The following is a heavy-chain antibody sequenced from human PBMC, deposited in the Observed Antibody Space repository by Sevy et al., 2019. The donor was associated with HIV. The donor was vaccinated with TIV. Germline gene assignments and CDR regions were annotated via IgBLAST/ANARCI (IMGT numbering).Heavy chain of an antibody. D-gene: IGHD3-3*01. Sequence: GGSLRLSCAASGFTLSSYWMSWVRQAPGKGLEWVDNIKQDGSEKYYVDSVKGRFTISRDNAKNSLYLKRNSLRAEDTAVYYCARRPFYDFWSGYYLGGDFDYWGQGTLVTVSS. J-gene: IGHJ4*02. V-gene: IGHV3-7*03. CDR1: GFTLSSYW. CDR3: ARRPFYDFWSGYYLGGDFDY. CDR2: IKQDGSEK.